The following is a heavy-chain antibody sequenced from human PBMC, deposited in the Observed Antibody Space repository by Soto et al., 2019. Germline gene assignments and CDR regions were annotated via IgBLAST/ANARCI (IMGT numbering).Heavy chain of an antibody. D-gene: IGHD2-21*02. V-gene: IGHV4-59*01. CDR1: GGSISGYY. CDR2: VYYSGGA. Sequence: KPSETLSLTCTVSGGSISGYYWSWIRQPPGKGLERIGNVYYSGGAKYNPSVKRRVSISVDTSKNQFSLNLSSVTAADTAVYYCTRDGDGRMTTNPYYYYGMDVWGPGITVTVAS. CDR3: TRDGDGRMTTNPYYYYGMDV. J-gene: IGHJ6*02.